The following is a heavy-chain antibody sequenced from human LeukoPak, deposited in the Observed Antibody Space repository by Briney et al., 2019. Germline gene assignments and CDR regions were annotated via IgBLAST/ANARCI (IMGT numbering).Heavy chain of an antibody. D-gene: IGHD1-1*01. V-gene: IGHV4-59*01. CDR3: ASIGHEDYNIDD. CDR1: GGSISIYY. Sequence: PSETLSLTCTVSGGSISIYYWRWRRQPPGKGLEWIGYIYYSGSTNYNPSLKSRVTISVDTSKNQFSLKLSSVTAADTALYYCASIGHEDYNIDDWGQGTLVTVSS. J-gene: IGHJ4*02. CDR2: IYYSGST.